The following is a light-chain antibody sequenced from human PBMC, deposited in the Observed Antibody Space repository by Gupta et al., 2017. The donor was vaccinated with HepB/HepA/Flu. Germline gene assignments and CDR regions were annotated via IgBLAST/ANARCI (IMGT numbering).Light chain of an antibody. CDR3: QQNYRSPLT. V-gene: IGKV1-39*01. J-gene: IGKJ4*01. Sequence: DIQLTQSPSCLLASVGDRVTITCRASRFISNYLNWYQQKPGRAPNLLIYGASGLQNGVPSRFSGRGSETEFTLTIRSLQPEDVATYYCQQNYRSPLTFGGGTNVEIK. CDR2: GAS. CDR1: RFISNY.